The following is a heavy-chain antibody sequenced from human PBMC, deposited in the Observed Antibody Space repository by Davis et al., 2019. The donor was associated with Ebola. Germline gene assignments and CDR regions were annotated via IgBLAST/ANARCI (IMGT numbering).Heavy chain of an antibody. Sequence: PGGSLRLSCETSGFIFRNYVMTWVRQAPGKGLEWVSAISGSGGTTYYAGSVKGRFTVSRDNSKKTMYLQMNSLRAEDTAVYYCARSGLSFGVVKYHYGMDVWGKGTTVTVSS. CDR2: ISGSGGTT. CDR3: ARSGLSFGVVKYHYGMDV. CDR1: GFIFRNYV. J-gene: IGHJ6*04. V-gene: IGHV3-23*01. D-gene: IGHD3-3*01.